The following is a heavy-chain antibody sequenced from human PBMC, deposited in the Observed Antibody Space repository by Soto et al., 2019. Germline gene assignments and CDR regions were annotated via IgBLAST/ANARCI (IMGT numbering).Heavy chain of an antibody. D-gene: IGHD4-17*01. CDR3: ARGVSVATVTPVGH. Sequence: GGSLRLSCAASGFTFSSYWMHWVRQVPGKGLVWVSRINSDGSSTSYADSVKGRFTISRDNAKNTLFLQMNSLRVDDTAVYYCARGVSVATVTPVGHWGQGNLVTVSS. J-gene: IGHJ4*02. CDR2: INSDGSST. CDR1: GFTFSSYW. V-gene: IGHV3-74*01.